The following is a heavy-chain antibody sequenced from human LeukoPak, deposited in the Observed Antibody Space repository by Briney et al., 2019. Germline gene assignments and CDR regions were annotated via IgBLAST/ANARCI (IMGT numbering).Heavy chain of an antibody. D-gene: IGHD5-18*01. Sequence: SETLSLTCAVYGGSFSGYYWSCIRQPPGKGLECIGEINHSGSTNYNPSLKSRVTISRDTSKNPFSLKLSSVNAADTAVYFCARVGYIYVINDWSRTGLGAYPTKYYYHTDVWGKGTTVTVSS. J-gene: IGHJ6*03. CDR2: INHSGST. CDR1: GGSFSGYY. CDR3: ARVGYIYVINDWSRTGLGAYPTKYYYHTDV. V-gene: IGHV4-34*01.